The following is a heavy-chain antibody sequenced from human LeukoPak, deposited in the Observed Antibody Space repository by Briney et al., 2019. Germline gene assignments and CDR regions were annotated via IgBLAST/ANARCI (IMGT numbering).Heavy chain of an antibody. D-gene: IGHD6-13*01. V-gene: IGHV1-69*01. Sequence: ASVKVSCKASGGTFSSYAISWVRQAPGQGLEWMGGIIPIFGTANYAQKFQGRVTITADESTSTAYMGLSSLGSEGTAVYYCSRDSSSGDAFDIWGQGTMVIVSS. CDR1: GGTFSSYA. CDR2: IIPIFGTA. J-gene: IGHJ3*02. CDR3: SRDSSSGDAFDI.